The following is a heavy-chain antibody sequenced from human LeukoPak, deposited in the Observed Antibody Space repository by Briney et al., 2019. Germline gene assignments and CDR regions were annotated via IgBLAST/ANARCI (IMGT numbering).Heavy chain of an antibody. CDR1: GFIFNNYA. J-gene: IGHJ4*02. CDR3: AKDNRRHYTSGPNPDSLH. D-gene: IGHD6-19*01. V-gene: IGHV3-9*01. CDR2: ISWNSGTI. Sequence: GGSLRLSCAGSGFIFNNYAMHWVRQPPGKGLEWVSGISWNSGTIDYADSVRGRFTISRNNAKNSLYLQMDSLRVEDTAFYYCAKDNRRHYTSGPNPDSLHWGQGALVTVSS.